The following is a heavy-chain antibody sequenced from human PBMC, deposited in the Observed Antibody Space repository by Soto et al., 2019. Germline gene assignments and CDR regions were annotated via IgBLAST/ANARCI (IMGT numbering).Heavy chain of an antibody. D-gene: IGHD1-26*01. V-gene: IGHV6-1*01. J-gene: IGHJ5*02. CDR3: ARDRGSVGDNWFDP. Sequence: SQALSLTCAISGDSVSSNSAAWNWIRQSPSRGLEWLGRTYYRSKWYNDYAVSVKSRITINPDTSKNQFSLQLNSVTPEDTSVYYCARDRGSVGDNWFDPWGQGTLVTVSS. CDR2: TYYRSKWYN. CDR1: GDSVSSNSAA.